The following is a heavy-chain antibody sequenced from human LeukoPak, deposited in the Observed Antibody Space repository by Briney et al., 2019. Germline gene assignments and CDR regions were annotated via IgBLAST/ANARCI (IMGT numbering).Heavy chain of an antibody. CDR3: ARVRWLQHFDY. CDR2: INPNSGGT. CDR1: GYTYTGYY. D-gene: IGHD5-24*01. Sequence: ASVRVSCKASGYTYTGYYMHWVRQAPGQGLEWMGWINPNSGGTNYAQKFQGRVTMTRDTSISTAYMELSRLRSDDTAVYYCARVRWLQHFDYWGQGTLVTVSS. V-gene: IGHV1-2*02. J-gene: IGHJ4*02.